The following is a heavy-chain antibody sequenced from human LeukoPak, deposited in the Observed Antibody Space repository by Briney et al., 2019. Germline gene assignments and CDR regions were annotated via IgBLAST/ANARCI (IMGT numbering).Heavy chain of an antibody. CDR1: GGSFSGYY. CDR3: ARSPEGSGTDY. V-gene: IGHV4-34*01. Sequence: SETLSLTCAVYGGSFSGYYWSWIRQPPGKGLEWIGEINHSGSTYYNPSLKSRVTISVDTSKNQFSLKLSSVTAADTAVYYCARSPEGSGTDYWGQGTLVTVSS. D-gene: IGHD3-10*01. CDR2: INHSGST. J-gene: IGHJ4*02.